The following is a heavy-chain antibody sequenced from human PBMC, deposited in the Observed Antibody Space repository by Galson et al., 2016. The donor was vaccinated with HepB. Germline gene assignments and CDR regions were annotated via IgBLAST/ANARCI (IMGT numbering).Heavy chain of an antibody. J-gene: IGHJ3*02. D-gene: IGHD3-10*01. CDR1: GGSISSHPYY. V-gene: IGHV4-39*01. CDR2: IQYSGNT. CDR3: ARNFVRGVNPGFDI. Sequence: SETLSLTCTVSGGSISSHPYYWGWVRQSPGKALEWIGSIQYSGNTYYNPALSSRVTIFIDTSKNQISLKLPSVTAADTALYSCARNFVRGVNPGFDIWGRGTMVTVSS.